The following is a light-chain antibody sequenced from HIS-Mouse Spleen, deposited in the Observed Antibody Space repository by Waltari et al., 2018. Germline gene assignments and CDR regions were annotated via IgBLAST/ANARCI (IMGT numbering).Light chain of an antibody. J-gene: IGLJ2*01. V-gene: IGLV2-14*03. CDR2: DVS. CDR3: SSYTSSSTV. Sequence: QSALTQPASVSGSPGQSITISCTGTSSDVGGHHYVSWYQQHPGKAPKLMIYDVSNRPSGVSNRFSGSKSGNTASLTISGLQAEDEADYYCSSYTSSSTVFGGGTKLTVL. CDR1: SSDVGGHHY.